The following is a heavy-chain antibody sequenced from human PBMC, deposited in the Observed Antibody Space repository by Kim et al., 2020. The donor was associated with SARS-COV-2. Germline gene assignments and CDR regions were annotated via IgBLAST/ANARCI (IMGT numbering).Heavy chain of an antibody. Sequence: ASVKVSCKASGYTFTSYAMHWVRQAPGQRLEWMGWINAGNGNTKYSQKFQGRVTITRDTSASTAYMELSSLRSEDTAVYYCARWGIVGATGGFDYWGQGTLATDS. J-gene: IGHJ4*02. D-gene: IGHD1-26*01. V-gene: IGHV1-3*01. CDR3: ARWGIVGATGGFDY. CDR2: INAGNGNT. CDR1: GYTFTSYA.